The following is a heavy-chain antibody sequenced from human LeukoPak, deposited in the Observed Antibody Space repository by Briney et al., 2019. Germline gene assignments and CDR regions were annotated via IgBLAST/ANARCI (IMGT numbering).Heavy chain of an antibody. J-gene: IGHJ1*01. D-gene: IGHD3/OR15-3a*01. CDR1: GFTFSSHA. CDR3: AKDREYDFWSGPVFQH. Sequence: PGGSLRLSCEASGFTFSSHAMSWVRQAPGKGLEWVSGISGSGGSTYYADSVKGRFTISRDNSKNTLYLQVNSLRAEDTAVYYCAKDREYDFWSGPVFQHWGQGTLVTVSS. V-gene: IGHV3-23*01. CDR2: ISGSGGST.